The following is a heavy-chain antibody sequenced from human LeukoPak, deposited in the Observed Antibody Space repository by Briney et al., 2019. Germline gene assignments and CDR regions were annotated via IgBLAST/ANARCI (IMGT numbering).Heavy chain of an antibody. CDR3: ARDPGSHNSSGWYDY. Sequence: PGGSLRLSCAASGFTFSDYYMSWIRQAPGRGLEWVSYISYSSSTMYYADSVKGRFTISRDNAKNSLYLQVNSLRAEDTAVYYCARDPGSHNSSGWYDYWGQGTLVTVSS. V-gene: IGHV3-11*01. CDR2: ISYSSSTM. J-gene: IGHJ4*02. CDR1: GFTFSDYY. D-gene: IGHD6-19*01.